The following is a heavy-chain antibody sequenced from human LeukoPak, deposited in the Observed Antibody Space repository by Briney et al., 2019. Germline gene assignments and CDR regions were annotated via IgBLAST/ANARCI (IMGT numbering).Heavy chain of an antibody. Sequence: SVKVSCKASGGTFSSYAIGWVRQAPGQGLEWMGRIIPILGIANYAQKFQGRVTIPADKSTSTAYMELSSLRSEDTAVYYCARNIVGATRGYYYYGMDVWGQGTTVTVSS. CDR3: ARNIVGATRGYYYYGMDV. CDR2: IIPILGIA. V-gene: IGHV1-69*04. D-gene: IGHD1-26*01. CDR1: GGTFSSYA. J-gene: IGHJ6*02.